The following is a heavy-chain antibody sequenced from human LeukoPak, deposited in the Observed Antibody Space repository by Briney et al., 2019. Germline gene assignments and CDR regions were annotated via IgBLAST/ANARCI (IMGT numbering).Heavy chain of an antibody. CDR3: RAAADLNDY. Sequence: GGSLRLSCAASGFTFSGSAMHWVRQASGKGLEWLGRIRSKADSYTTAYAASVKGRFIVSRDDSKNTAYLQMNSLKTEDTAVYYCRAAADLNDYWGQGTLVTVYS. CDR2: IRSKADSYTT. D-gene: IGHD6-13*01. J-gene: IGHJ4*02. V-gene: IGHV3-73*01. CDR1: GFTFSGSA.